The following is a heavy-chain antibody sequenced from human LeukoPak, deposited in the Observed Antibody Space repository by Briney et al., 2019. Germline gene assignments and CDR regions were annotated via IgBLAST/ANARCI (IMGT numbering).Heavy chain of an antibody. J-gene: IGHJ4*02. CDR3: ARTVRFLEWFFDY. D-gene: IGHD3-3*01. CDR1: GFTFSSYS. Sequence: GGSLRLSCTASGFTFSSYSMNWVCQAPGKGLEWVSSISSSSSYIYYADSVKGRFTISRDNAKNSLYLQMNSLRAEDTAVYFCARTVRFLEWFFDYWGQGNLVTVSS. CDR2: ISSSSSYI. V-gene: IGHV3-21*01.